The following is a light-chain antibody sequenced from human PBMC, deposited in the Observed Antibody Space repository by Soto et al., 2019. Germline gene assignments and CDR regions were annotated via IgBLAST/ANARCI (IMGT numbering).Light chain of an antibody. J-gene: IGKJ5*01. CDR1: QGIRSS. V-gene: IGKV1-9*01. CDR3: QQLNSYPLT. CDR2: GAS. Sequence: DIQLTQSPSFLSASVGDRVTISCRASQGIRSSLAWYQQKPGKAPKLLIHGASTLQSGVPSRFSGSGSWTEFTLTISSLQPEDFATYHCQQLNSYPLTFGQGPRLEIK.